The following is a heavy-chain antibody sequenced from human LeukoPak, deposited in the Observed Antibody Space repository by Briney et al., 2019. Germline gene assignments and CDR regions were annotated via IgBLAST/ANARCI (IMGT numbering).Heavy chain of an antibody. V-gene: IGHV1-18*01. CDR2: IGAYNGNT. CDR1: GYTFTSYG. CDR3: ARDRPYDSSGYYYYYYYYMDV. D-gene: IGHD3-22*01. Sequence: ASVKVSCKASGYTFTSYGISWVRQAPGQGLEWMGWIGAYNGNTNYAQKLQGRVTMTTDTSTSTAYMELRSLRSDDTAVYYCARDRPYDSSGYYYYYYYYMDVWGKGTTVTVSS. J-gene: IGHJ6*03.